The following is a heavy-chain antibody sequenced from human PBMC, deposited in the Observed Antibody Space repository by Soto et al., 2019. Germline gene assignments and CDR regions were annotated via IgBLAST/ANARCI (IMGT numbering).Heavy chain of an antibody. V-gene: IGHV3-7*05. CDR2: IKEDGSEK. CDR1: GITFINYW. Sequence: DVQLVESGGGLVQPGGSLRLSCAASGITFINYWMTWVRQVPGKGLEWVANIKEDGSEKYFVDSVKGRFTISRDNARNSLYLQMNSLRAEDTAVYYCACDGGVYSCGYYFDYWGQGALVSVSS. CDR3: ACDGGVYSCGYYFDY. D-gene: IGHD3-22*01. J-gene: IGHJ4*02.